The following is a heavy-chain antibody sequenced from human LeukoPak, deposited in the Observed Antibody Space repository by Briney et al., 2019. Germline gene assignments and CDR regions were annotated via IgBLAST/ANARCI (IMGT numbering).Heavy chain of an antibody. J-gene: IGHJ3*02. CDR2: ISGSGGST. CDR1: GFTFSSYA. Sequence: GGSLRLSCAASGFTFSSYAMSWVRQAPGKGLEWVSAISGSGGSTYYADSVKGRFTISRDNSKNTLYLQMNSLRAEDTAVYYCAKDRWVYYDFCSGPDAFDIWGQGTMVTVSS. CDR3: AKDRWVYYDFCSGPDAFDI. V-gene: IGHV3-23*01. D-gene: IGHD3-3*01.